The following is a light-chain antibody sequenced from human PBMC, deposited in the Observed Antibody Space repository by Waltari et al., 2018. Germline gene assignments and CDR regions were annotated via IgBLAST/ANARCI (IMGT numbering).Light chain of an antibody. Sequence: QSALTQPASVSGSPGQSITLSCTVTSSDFGGYNYVSWYQQHPGKAPKLMIYDVSKRPSGVSNRFSGSKSGNTASLTISGLQAEDEADYYCCSYAGSSTFEVFGTGTKVTVL. CDR1: SSDFGGYNY. CDR3: CSYAGSSTFEV. V-gene: IGLV2-23*02. J-gene: IGLJ1*01. CDR2: DVS.